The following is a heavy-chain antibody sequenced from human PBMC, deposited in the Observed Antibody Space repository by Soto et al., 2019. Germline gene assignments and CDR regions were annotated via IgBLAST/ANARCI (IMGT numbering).Heavy chain of an antibody. CDR2: ISYDGSNK. D-gene: IGHD6-13*01. V-gene: IGHV3-30*18. CDR3: AKDLSIAAAYCYSYGMDV. CDR1: GFTFSSYG. J-gene: IGHJ6*02. Sequence: QVQLVESGGGVVQPGRSLRLSCAASGFTFSSYGMHWVRQAPGKGLEWVAVISYDGSNKYYADSVKGRFTISRDNSKNTLYLQMNSLRAEDTAVYYCAKDLSIAAAYCYSYGMDVWGQGTTVTVSS.